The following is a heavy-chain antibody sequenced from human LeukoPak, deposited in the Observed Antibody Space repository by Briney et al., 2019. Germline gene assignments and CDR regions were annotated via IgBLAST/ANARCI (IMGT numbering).Heavy chain of an antibody. D-gene: IGHD6-13*01. CDR1: GFTFSSYA. J-gene: IGHJ4*02. Sequence: GGSLRLSCAASGFTFSSYAMHWVRQAPGKGLEWVAVISYDGSNKYHADSVKGRFTISRDNSKNTLYLQMNSLRAEDTAVYYCARDPQLGYFDYWDQGTLVTVSS. CDR2: ISYDGSNK. V-gene: IGHV3-30-3*01. CDR3: ARDPQLGYFDY.